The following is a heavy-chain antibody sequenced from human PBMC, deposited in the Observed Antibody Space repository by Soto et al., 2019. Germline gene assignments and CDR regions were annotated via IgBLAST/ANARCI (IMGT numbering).Heavy chain of an antibody. D-gene: IGHD2-8*01. J-gene: IGHJ4*02. V-gene: IGHV1-8*01. Sequence: QVQLVQSGAEVKKPGASVKVSCKASGYTFTSYDINWVRQATGQGLEWMGWMNPNSGNTGYAQKFQGRVTMTRNTSISTAYMELSSLRSEDTSVYYCARGYCTNGVCYTPQDYWGQGTLVTVSS. CDR2: MNPNSGNT. CDR3: ARGYCTNGVCYTPQDY. CDR1: GYTFTSYD.